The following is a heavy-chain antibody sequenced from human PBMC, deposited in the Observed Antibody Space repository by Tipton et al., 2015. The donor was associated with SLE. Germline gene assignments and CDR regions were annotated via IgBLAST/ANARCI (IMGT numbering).Heavy chain of an antibody. V-gene: IGHV4-61*02. CDR1: GGSISSSSYY. J-gene: IGHJ3*02. CDR3: ARDGAMIVPRGSFDI. Sequence: TLSLTCTVSGGSISSSSYYWSWIRQPAGKGLEWIGRIYTSGSTNYNPSLKSRVTMSVDTSKNQFSLKLSSVTAADTAVYYCARDGAMIVPRGSFDIWGQGTMVTVSS. D-gene: IGHD3-22*01. CDR2: IYTSGST.